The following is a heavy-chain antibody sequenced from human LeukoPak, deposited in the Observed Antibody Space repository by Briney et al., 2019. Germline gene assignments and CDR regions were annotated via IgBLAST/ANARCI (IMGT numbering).Heavy chain of an antibody. CDR3: ARWGSGYNLFDY. V-gene: IGHV3-20*04. CDR1: GFIFEDYG. D-gene: IGHD3-3*01. CDR2: INWNGGST. Sequence: PGGSLRLSCAPSGFIFEDYGMHWVRQAPGKGLEWVSGINWNGGSTGYADSAKGRFTISRDNAKNSLYLQMNSLRAEDTALYYCARWGSGYNLFDYWGQGILVTVSS. J-gene: IGHJ4*02.